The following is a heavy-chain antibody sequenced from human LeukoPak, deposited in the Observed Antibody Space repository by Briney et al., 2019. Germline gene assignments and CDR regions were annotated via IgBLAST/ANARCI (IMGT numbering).Heavy chain of an antibody. Sequence: GGSLRLSCAASGFTFSSYSMNWVRQAPGEGLEWVSYVSGSSNTIYYADSVKGRFTISRDTAKNSLYLQMNSLRDEDSAVYYCARGYCSSNSCAFDYWGQGTLVTVSS. J-gene: IGHJ4*02. V-gene: IGHV3-48*02. CDR2: VSGSSNTI. CDR3: ARGYCSSNSCAFDY. CDR1: GFTFSSYS. D-gene: IGHD2-2*01.